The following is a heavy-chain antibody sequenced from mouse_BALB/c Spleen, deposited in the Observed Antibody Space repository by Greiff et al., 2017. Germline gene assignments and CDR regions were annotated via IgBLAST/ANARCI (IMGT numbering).Heavy chain of an antibody. D-gene: IGHD1-2*01. J-gene: IGHJ1*01. CDR2: IYPGDGDT. Sequence: QVQLKQSGAELARPGASVKLSCKASGYTFTSYWMQWVKQRPGQGLEWIGAIYPGDGDTRYTQKFKGKATLTADKSSSTAYMQLSSLASEDSAVYYCARGPLLRWYFDVWGAGTTVTVAS. CDR1: GYTFTSYW. V-gene: IGHV1-87*01. CDR3: ARGPLLRWYFDV.